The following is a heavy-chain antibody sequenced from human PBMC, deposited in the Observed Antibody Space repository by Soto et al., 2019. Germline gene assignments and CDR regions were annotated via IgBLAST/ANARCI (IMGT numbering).Heavy chain of an antibody. J-gene: IGHJ6*02. Sequence: SETLSLTCTVSGGSISSYYWSWIRQPPGKGLEWIGYIYYSGSTNYNPSLKSRVTISVDTSKNQFSLKLSSVTAADTAVYYCARDLLGYCSGGSCSRGTYYYGMDVWGQGTTVTVS. CDR3: ARDLLGYCSGGSCSRGTYYYGMDV. D-gene: IGHD2-15*01. CDR2: IYYSGST. CDR1: GGSISSYY. V-gene: IGHV4-59*01.